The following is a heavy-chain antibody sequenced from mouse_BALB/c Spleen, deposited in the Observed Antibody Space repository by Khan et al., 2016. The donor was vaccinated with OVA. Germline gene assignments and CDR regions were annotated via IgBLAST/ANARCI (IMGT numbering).Heavy chain of an antibody. CDR2: IWGGRGT. Sequence: QVQLKQSGPGLVAPSQSLSITCTVSGFSLSRYNIHWVRQPPGKGLEWLGMIWGGRGTDYNSTLKSRLSIRKDNSKSQVLLKMNSLQTDDTAMYFCARAYYRYDGYYAMDYWGQGTSVTVAS. CDR1: GFSLSRYN. CDR3: ARAYYRYDGYYAMDY. J-gene: IGHJ4*01. V-gene: IGHV2-6-4*01. D-gene: IGHD2-14*01.